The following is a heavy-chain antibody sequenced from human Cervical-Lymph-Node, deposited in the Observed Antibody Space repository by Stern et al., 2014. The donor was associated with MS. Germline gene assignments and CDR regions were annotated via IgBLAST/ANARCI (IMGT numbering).Heavy chain of an antibody. V-gene: IGHV3-9*01. J-gene: IGHJ5*02. D-gene: IGHD5-12*01. CDR3: AKDRGTSLSYSGWYVH. CDR1: GFTFADYA. CDR2: IRWSRGTI. Sequence: VQLVQSGGGLVQPGRSLRLSCAASGFTFADYAMPWARQAPGKGLDWVSGIRWSRGTIGYADSVKGRFTISRDNAKNSLYLQMNSLRAEDTALYYCAKDRGTSLSYSGWYVHWGQGTLVTVSS.